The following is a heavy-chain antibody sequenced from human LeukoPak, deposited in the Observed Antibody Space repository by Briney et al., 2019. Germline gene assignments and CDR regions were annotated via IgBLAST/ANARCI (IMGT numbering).Heavy chain of an antibody. D-gene: IGHD3-22*01. CDR2: INPNSGGT. CDR1: GYTFTGYY. J-gene: IGHJ4*02. V-gene: IGHV1-2*02. CDR3: ARGRGPGIYDSSGNDY. Sequence: ASVKVSCKASGYTFTGYYMHWVRQAPGQGLEWMGWINPNSGGTNYAQKFQGRVTMTRDTSISTAHMELSRLRSDDTAVYYCARGRGPGIYDSSGNDYWGQGTLVTVSS.